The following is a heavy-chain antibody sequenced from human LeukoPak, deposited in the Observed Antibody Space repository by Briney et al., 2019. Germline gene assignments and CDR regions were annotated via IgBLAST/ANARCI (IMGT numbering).Heavy chain of an antibody. CDR1: GFTFSSYW. J-gene: IGHJ3*02. CDR2: IKQDGSEK. CDR3: AKSSYYDFWSGRDAFDI. Sequence: GGSLRLSCAASGFTFSSYWMSWVRQAPGKGLEWVANIKQDGSEKYYVDSVKGRFTISRDNAKNSLYLQMNSLRVEDTAVYYCAKSSYYDFWSGRDAFDIWGQGTMVTVSS. D-gene: IGHD3-3*01. V-gene: IGHV3-7*01.